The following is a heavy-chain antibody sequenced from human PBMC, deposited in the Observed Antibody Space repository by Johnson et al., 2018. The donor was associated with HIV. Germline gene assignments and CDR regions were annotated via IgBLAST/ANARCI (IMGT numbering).Heavy chain of an antibody. V-gene: IGHV3-33*08. CDR1: GFTFSSYA. J-gene: IGHJ3*02. D-gene: IGHD1-26*01. CDR2: IWYDGSNK. CDR3: ARGGSSRNPAFDI. Sequence: QVQLVESGGGLAQPGGSLRLSCAASGFTFSSYAMHWVRQAPGKGLEWVAVIWYDGSNKYYADSVKGRFTISRDNAKNSLYLQMNSLRAEDTAVYYCARGGSSRNPAFDIWGQGTMVTVSS.